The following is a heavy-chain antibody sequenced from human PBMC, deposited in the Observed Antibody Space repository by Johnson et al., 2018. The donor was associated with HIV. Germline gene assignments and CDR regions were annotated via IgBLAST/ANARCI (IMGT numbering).Heavy chain of an antibody. D-gene: IGHD6-13*01. V-gene: IGHV3-64*01. J-gene: IGHJ3*02. CDR2: ISSNGGST. CDR3: ARGGGSSWSDAFDI. Sequence: VQLMESGGGVVQPGRSLRLSCAASGFTFADYGMSWVRQAPGKGPEYVSAISSNGGSTYYANSVKGRFTISRDNSKNTLYLQMNSLRAEDTAVYYCARGGGSSWSDAFDIWGQGTMVTVSS. CDR1: GFTFADYG.